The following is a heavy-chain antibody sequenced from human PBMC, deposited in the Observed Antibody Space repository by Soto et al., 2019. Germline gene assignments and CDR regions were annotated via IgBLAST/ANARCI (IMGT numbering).Heavy chain of an antibody. J-gene: IGHJ6*02. CDR2: ISSNGGST. CDR3: VKQGGISGSYQIPHGMDV. CDR1: GFTFSSYA. D-gene: IGHD1-26*01. Sequence: EVQLVESGGGLVQPGGSLRLSCSASGFTFSSYAMHWVRQAPGKGLEYVSAISSNGGSTYYADSVKGRFTISRDNSKNTLYLQMSSLRAEDTAVYYCVKQGGISGSYQIPHGMDVWGQGTTVTVSS. V-gene: IGHV3-64D*08.